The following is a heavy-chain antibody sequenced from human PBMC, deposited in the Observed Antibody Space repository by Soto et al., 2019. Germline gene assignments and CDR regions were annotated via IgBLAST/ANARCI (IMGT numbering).Heavy chain of an antibody. V-gene: IGHV3-7*03. J-gene: IGHJ2*01. CDR3: ARVAIVVVVAATAAPAWYFDL. CDR1: GFTSSIYW. CDR2: IKQDGSEK. Sequence: GGSLRLSCAASGFTSSIYWMSWVRHAPGKGLEWVANIKQDGSEKYYVDSVKGRFTISRDNAKNPLYLQMNSLRAEDTAVYYCARVAIVVVVAATAAPAWYFDLWGRGTLVTVSS. D-gene: IGHD2-15*01.